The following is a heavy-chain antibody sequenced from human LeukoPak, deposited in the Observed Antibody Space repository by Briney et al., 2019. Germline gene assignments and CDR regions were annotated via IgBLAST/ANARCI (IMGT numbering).Heavy chain of an antibody. CDR2: ISSSSSPI. V-gene: IGHV3-48*01. Sequence: GGSLRLSCAASGFTFSSYSMNWVRQAPGKGLEWVSYISSSSSPIYYADSVKGRFTISRDNAKNSLYLQMNSLRAEDTAVYYCVRDHHRRLYDTQARDTFDIWGQGTMVTVSS. CDR3: VRDHHRRLYDTQARDTFDI. CDR1: GFTFSSYS. J-gene: IGHJ3*02. D-gene: IGHD3-22*01.